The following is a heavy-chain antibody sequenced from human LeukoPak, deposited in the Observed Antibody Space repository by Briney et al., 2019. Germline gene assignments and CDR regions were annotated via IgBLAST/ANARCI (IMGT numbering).Heavy chain of an antibody. J-gene: IGHJ5*02. CDR3: ARGGPRTYGSGSYSAFDP. V-gene: IGHV1-69*06. D-gene: IGHD3-10*01. CDR2: IIPIFGTA. CDR1: GGTFSSYA. Sequence: GASVKVSCKASGGTFSSYAISWVRQAPGQGLEWMGGIIPIFGTANYAQKFQGRVTITADKSTSTAYMELSSLRSEDTAVYYCARGGPRTYGSGSYSAFDPWGQGTLVTVSS.